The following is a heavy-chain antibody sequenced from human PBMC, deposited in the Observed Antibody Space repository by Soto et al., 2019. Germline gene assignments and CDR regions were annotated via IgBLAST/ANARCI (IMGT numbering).Heavy chain of an antibody. CDR3: ARCSSTSCYHKPTFDY. V-gene: IGHV4-59*01. D-gene: IGHD2-2*01. CDR1: GGSISSYY. CDR2: IYYSGST. Sequence: PSETLSLTCTVSGGSISSYYWSWIRQPPGKGLEWIGYIYYSGSTNYNPSLKSRVTISVDTSKNQFSLKLSSVTAADTAVYYCARCSSTSCYHKPTFDYRGQGTSVTVSS. J-gene: IGHJ4*02.